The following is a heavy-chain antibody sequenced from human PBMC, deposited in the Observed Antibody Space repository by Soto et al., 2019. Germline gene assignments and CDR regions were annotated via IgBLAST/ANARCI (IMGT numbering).Heavy chain of an antibody. CDR1: GFTFSGYS. Sequence: PGGSLRLSCAASGFTFSGYSMFWVRQAPGKGLEYVSAINTNGVNTFYAKSVKGRFTISRDNSKNTMYLQMGSLRAEDMAVYYCARGRVEDSSGWATYFDYWGQGTLVTV. CDR2: INTNGVNT. J-gene: IGHJ4*02. V-gene: IGHV3-64*01. CDR3: ARGRVEDSSGWATYFDY. D-gene: IGHD6-19*01.